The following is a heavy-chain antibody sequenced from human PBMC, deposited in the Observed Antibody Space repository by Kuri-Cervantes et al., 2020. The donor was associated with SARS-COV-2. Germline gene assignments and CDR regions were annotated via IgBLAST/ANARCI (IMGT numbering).Heavy chain of an antibody. J-gene: IGHJ5*02. CDR3: ARDPNANHNNWFDP. V-gene: IGHV4-4*07. CDR2: IYSSGHA. CDR1: GGSIRSYY. D-gene: IGHD4/OR15-4a*01. Sequence: GSLRLSCTVSGGSIRSYYWSWIRQPAGKGPEWIGRIYSSGHANYNPSLESRVSMSVDRSKNQFSLKLSSVTAADTAVYYCARDPNANHNNWFDPWGQGTLVTVSS.